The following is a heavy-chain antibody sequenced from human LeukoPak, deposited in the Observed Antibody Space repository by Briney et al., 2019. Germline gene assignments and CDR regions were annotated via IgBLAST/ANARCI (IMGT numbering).Heavy chain of an antibody. CDR3: ARGREMATSRDY. V-gene: IGHV4-59*08. D-gene: IGHD5-24*01. J-gene: IGHJ4*02. Sequence: SETLSLTCTVSGGSISSYYWSWIRQPPGKGLEWIGYIYYSGSTNYNPSLKSRVTISVDTSKNQFSLKLSSVTAADTAVYYCARGREMATSRDYWGQGTLVTVS. CDR1: GGSISSYY. CDR2: IYYSGST.